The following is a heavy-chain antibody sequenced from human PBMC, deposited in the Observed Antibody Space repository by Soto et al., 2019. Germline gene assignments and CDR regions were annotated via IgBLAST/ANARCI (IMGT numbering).Heavy chain of an antibody. CDR3: ARGSDVLRFLEWSRLYNYGMDV. V-gene: IGHV1-3*01. D-gene: IGHD3-3*01. J-gene: IGHJ6*02. Sequence: GASVKVSCKASGYTFTSYAIHWVRQAPGQRLEWMGWINAGNGNTKYSQKFQGRVTITRDTSASTAYMDLSSLRSEDTAVYYCARGSDVLRFLEWSRLYNYGMDVWGQGTTVTVSS. CDR2: INAGNGNT. CDR1: GYTFTSYA.